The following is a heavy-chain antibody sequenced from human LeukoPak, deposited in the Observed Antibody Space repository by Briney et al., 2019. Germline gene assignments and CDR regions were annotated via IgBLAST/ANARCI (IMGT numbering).Heavy chain of an antibody. CDR3: ARGRESGGYCSGGSCYSDS. J-gene: IGHJ4*02. CDR2: IIPVFGAA. D-gene: IGHD2-15*01. V-gene: IGHV1-69*05. CDR1: GGTFSSYA. Sequence: ASVKVSCRASGGTFSSYAITWVRQAPGQGLEWMGEIIPVFGAANYAQKFQGRVTMTRNTSISTAYMELSSLRSEDTAVYYCARGRESGGYCSGGSCYSDSWGQGTLVTVSS.